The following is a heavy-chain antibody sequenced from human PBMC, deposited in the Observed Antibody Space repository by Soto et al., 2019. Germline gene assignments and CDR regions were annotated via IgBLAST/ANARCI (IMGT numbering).Heavy chain of an antibody. Sequence: PTQTLTSTSACLGCSLSTNGMCVGWIGQPPGKALEWLSLIDWADDKYYSTSLKTRLTISKDNSKYQVVLTMTNMDPVGRATYFCARIRGPNDAFDIWGPGTMVTVSS. CDR3: ARIRGPNDAFDI. CDR2: IDWADDK. V-gene: IGHV2-70*01. CDR1: GCSLSTNGMC. J-gene: IGHJ3*02. D-gene: IGHD1-26*01.